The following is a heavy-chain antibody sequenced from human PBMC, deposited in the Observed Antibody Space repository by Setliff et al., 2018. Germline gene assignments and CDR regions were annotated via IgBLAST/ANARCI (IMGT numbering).Heavy chain of an antibody. V-gene: IGHV4-61*02. J-gene: IGHJ3*02. CDR2: IFSSGRT. D-gene: IGHD1-26*01. CDR1: GGSINGGFYY. Sequence: PSETLSLTCTVSGGSINGGFYYWTWIRQPAGKGLEWIGRIFSSGRTNYNPSLKSRLAISMDTSTNQVSLKLSSVTAADTAAYYCARERLESSGSPLAFDIWGQGTRVTVSS. CDR3: ARERLESSGSPLAFDI.